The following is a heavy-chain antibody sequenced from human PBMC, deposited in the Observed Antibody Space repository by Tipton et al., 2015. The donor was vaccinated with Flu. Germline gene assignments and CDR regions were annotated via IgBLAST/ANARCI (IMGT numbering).Heavy chain of an antibody. CDR2: VCHSGNR. J-gene: IGHJ6*02. V-gene: IGHV4-38-2*01. D-gene: IGHD3-10*01. CDR1: GDSIGRDFC. CDR3: ARHPMVRDLLIYGMDV. Sequence: TLSLTCSVSGDSIGRDFCWGWIRQPPGKGLEWIGNVCHSGNRYYSPSLRSRVTKSVDRSKNNFSLRLSSVTAADTAVYYCARHPMVRDLLIYGMDVWGQGTTVTVSS.